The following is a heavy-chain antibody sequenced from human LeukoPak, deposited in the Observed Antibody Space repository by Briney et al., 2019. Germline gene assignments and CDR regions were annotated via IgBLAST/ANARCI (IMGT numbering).Heavy chain of an antibody. J-gene: IGHJ5*02. CDR2: IIPIFGTA. Sequence: SVKVSCKASGGTFSSYAISWVRQAPGQGLEWMGGIIPIFGTANYAQKFQGRVTITTDESTSTAYMELSSLRSEDTAVYYCARVGYYYGSGSYWFDPWGQGTRVTVSS. CDR3: ARVGYYYGSGSYWFDP. V-gene: IGHV1-69*05. CDR1: GGTFSSYA. D-gene: IGHD3-10*01.